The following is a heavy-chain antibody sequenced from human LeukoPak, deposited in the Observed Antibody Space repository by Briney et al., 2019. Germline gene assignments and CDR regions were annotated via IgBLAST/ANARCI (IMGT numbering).Heavy chain of an antibody. CDR2: IKQDGSEK. D-gene: IGHD2/OR15-2a*01. Sequence: GGSLRLSCAASGFTFSSYWMSWVRQAPGKGLEWVANIKQDGSEKYYVDSVKGRFTISRDNAKNSLYLQMNSLRAEDTAVYYCAKDLEYYYMDVWGKGTTVTVSS. CDR3: AKDLEYYYMDV. V-gene: IGHV3-7*01. CDR1: GFTFSSYW. J-gene: IGHJ6*03.